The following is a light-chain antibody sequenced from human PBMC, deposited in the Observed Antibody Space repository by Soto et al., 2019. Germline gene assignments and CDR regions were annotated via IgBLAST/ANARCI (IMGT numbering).Light chain of an antibody. V-gene: IGKV1-39*01. Sequence: DIQMTQSPSSLSASVGDRVIITCRTSQSISNYLNWYQHKPGKAPKVLISAASNLQSGVPSRFSGSGSGTVFTLTISSLQPEDFATYYCQQSYSTPRTTFGQGTKV. CDR1: QSISNY. J-gene: IGKJ1*01. CDR3: QQSYSTPRTT. CDR2: AAS.